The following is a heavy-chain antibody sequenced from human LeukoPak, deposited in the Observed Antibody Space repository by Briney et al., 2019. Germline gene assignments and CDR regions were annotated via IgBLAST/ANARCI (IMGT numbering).Heavy chain of an antibody. CDR3: ARQTYSGSYGMDY. CDR2: IYYSGST. D-gene: IGHD1-26*01. CDR1: GGSISSYY. V-gene: IGHV4-59*08. Sequence: PSETLSLTCTVSGGSISSYYWGWIRQPPGKGLEWIGYIYYSGSTNYNPSLKSRVTISVDTSKNQFSLKLSSVTAADTAVYYCARQTYSGSYGMDYWGQGTLVTVSS. J-gene: IGHJ4*02.